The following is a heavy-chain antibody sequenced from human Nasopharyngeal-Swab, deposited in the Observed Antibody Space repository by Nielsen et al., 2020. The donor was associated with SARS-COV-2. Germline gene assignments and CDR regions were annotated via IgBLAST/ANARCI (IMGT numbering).Heavy chain of an antibody. CDR2: ISWDGLTI. D-gene: IGHD3-3*01. V-gene: IGHV3-9*03. J-gene: IGHJ4*02. CDR1: GFTFDDYG. Sequence: GGSLRLSCAASGFTFDDYGMHWVRQAPGKGLEWVSGISWDGLTIGYADSVKGRFTISRDNAKNSLYLQMNSLRVEDMAFYHCAKATNARYDFWSGSFDYWGQGTLVTVSS. CDR3: AKATNARYDFWSGSFDY.